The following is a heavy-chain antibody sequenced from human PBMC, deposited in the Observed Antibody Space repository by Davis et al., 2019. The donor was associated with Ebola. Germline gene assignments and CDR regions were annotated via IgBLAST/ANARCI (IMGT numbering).Heavy chain of an antibody. CDR2: IYYSGST. Sequence: MPSETLSLTCTASGGSISSYYWSWIRQPPGKGLEWIGYIYYSGSTNYNPSLKSRVTISVDTSKNQFSLKLSSVTAADTAVYYCARGMGYGGLDPWGQGTLVTVSS. V-gene: IGHV4-59*08. J-gene: IGHJ5*02. D-gene: IGHD4-23*01. CDR1: GGSISSYY. CDR3: ARGMGYGGLDP.